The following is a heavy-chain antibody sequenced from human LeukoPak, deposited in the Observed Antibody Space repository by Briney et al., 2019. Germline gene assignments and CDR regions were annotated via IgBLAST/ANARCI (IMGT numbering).Heavy chain of an antibody. CDR1: GFTVSSNY. Sequence: GGSLRLSCAASGFTVSSNYMSWVRQAPGKGLEWVSVIYSGGSTYYADSVKGRFTISRDNSKNTLYLQMNSLRAEDTAVYYCARDTLLWFGESTRYETDYWGQGTLVTVSS. J-gene: IGHJ4*02. D-gene: IGHD3-10*01. CDR3: ARDTLLWFGESTRYETDY. CDR2: IYSGGST. V-gene: IGHV3-66*01.